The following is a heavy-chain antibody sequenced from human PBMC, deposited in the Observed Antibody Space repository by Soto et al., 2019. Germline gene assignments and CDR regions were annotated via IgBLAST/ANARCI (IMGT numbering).Heavy chain of an antibody. CDR3: ARGSPSGYDFWSGYYRTARGYFDL. V-gene: IGHV3-48*01. CDR1: GFTFSSYS. CDR2: ISSSSSTI. D-gene: IGHD3-3*01. Sequence: GGSLRLSCAASGFTFSSYSMNWVRQAPGKGLEWVSYISSSSSTIYYADSVKGRFTISRDNAKNSLYLQMNSLRAEDTAVYYCARGSPSGYDFWSGYYRTARGYFDLWGRGTLVTVSS. J-gene: IGHJ2*01.